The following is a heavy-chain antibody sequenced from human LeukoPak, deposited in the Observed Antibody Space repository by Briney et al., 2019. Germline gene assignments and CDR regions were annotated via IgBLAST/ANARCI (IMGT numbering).Heavy chain of an antibody. J-gene: IGHJ4*02. V-gene: IGHV4-34*01. D-gene: IGHD6-19*01. CDR1: GGSFSGYY. CDR3: ARGAVAGTDIGDY. CDR2: INHSGST. Sequence: SETLSLTCAVYGGSFSGYYWSWIRQPPGKGLEWIGEINHSGSTNYNPSLKSRVTISVDTSKNQFSLKLSSVTAADTAVYYCARGAVAGTDIGDYWGQGTLVTVS.